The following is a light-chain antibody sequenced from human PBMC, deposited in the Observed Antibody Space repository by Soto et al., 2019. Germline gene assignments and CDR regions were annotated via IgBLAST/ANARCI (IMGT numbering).Light chain of an antibody. V-gene: IGKV1-39*01. CDR1: QSISSY. CDR3: QESYSTPYT. Sequence: DFQMTQSPSSLSASVGDRVTITCRASQSISSYLNWYQQKPGKAPKLLHYAASSMQSGVPSRFSGSEPGTDFTLTISSLQPEDFANHYCQESYSTPYTFGHGTKLDIK. CDR2: AAS. J-gene: IGKJ2*01.